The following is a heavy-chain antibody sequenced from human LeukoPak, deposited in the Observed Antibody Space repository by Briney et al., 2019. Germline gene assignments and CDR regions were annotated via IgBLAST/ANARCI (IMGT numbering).Heavy chain of an antibody. J-gene: IGHJ5*01. D-gene: IGHD4-11*01. CDR2: IWSDGTNQ. V-gene: IGHV3-33*06. CDR1: GFTFSQYG. Sequence: PGGSLRLSCAAAGFTFSQYGMHWVRQAPGKGLEWVAVIWSDGTNQYYADSVKGRFTISRDDSGNTVYLQMNSLRPEDTGVYYCAKDAQRGFDYSNSLESWGQGTPVTVST. CDR3: AKDAQRGFDYSNSLES.